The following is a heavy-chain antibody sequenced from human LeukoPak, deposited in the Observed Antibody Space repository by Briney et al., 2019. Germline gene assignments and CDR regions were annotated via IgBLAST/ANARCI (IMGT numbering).Heavy chain of an antibody. Sequence: GGSLRLSCAASGFTFIDYYMTWIRQAPGKGLEWVSSISRSGDTKYYADSVRGRFTMSRDNAKNSLYLQMNSLRAEDTALYYCAIQMTMIVVVPYFDYWGQRTLVTVSS. CDR2: ISRSGDTK. CDR1: GFTFIDYY. CDR3: AIQMTMIVVVPYFDY. V-gene: IGHV3-11*04. D-gene: IGHD3-22*01. J-gene: IGHJ4*02.